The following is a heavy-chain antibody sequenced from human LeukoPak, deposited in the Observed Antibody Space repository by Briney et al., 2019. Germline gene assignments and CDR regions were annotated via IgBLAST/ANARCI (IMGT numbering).Heavy chain of an antibody. V-gene: IGHV3-9*01. J-gene: IGHJ2*01. CDR3: AKVQPHMTTVVTPSWYFDL. CDR2: ISWNSGSI. CDR1: GFTFSSYA. Sequence: PGGSLRLSCAASGFTFSSYAMSWVRQAPGKGLEWVSGISWNSGSIGYADSVKGRFTISRDNAKNSLYLQMNSLRAEDTALYYCAKVQPHMTTVVTPSWYFDLWGRGTLVTVSS. D-gene: IGHD4-23*01.